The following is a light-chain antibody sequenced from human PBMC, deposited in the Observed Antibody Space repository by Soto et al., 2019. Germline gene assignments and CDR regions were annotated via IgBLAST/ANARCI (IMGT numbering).Light chain of an antibody. Sequence: EIVMPQSPVTLSVSPGEGSTLSCRARQSVNRNYLAWYQQKPGQAPRLLIYGISSRATGISDRFSGSGSGTEFTLTISSLQPEDFAVYYCQKYTQWPITFGKGTRLEIK. V-gene: IGKV3D-15*01. CDR1: QSVNRN. CDR2: GIS. CDR3: QKYTQWPIT. J-gene: IGKJ5*01.